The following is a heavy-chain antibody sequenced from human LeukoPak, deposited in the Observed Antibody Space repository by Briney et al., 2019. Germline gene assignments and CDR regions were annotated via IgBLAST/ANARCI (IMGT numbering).Heavy chain of an antibody. Sequence: TGGSLRLSCAASGFTFSSHGMNWVRQAPGKGLEWVSSISSSSSYIYYADSVKGRFTISRDNAKNSLYLQMNSLRAEDTAVYYCARDHGYCSSTSCYVWFDPWGQGTLVTVSS. D-gene: IGHD2-2*01. V-gene: IGHV3-21*01. CDR1: GFTFSSHG. J-gene: IGHJ5*02. CDR3: ARDHGYCSSTSCYVWFDP. CDR2: ISSSSSYI.